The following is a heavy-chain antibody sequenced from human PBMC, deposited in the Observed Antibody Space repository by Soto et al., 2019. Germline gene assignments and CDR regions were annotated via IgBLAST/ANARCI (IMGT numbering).Heavy chain of an antibody. V-gene: IGHV4-4*02. CDR3: ARAPRGYGMDV. CDR1: GDSVSSNSW. Sequence: QVQLQESGPRLVKPSGTLSLTCTVSGDSVSSNSWWSWVRQPPGKGLEWIGEIHHSGSTNYNSSLTSRVSISIDKSKHQFSLNLYSVTAADAAVFYCARAPRGYGMDVWGQGTTVSVSS. CDR2: IHHSGST. J-gene: IGHJ6*02.